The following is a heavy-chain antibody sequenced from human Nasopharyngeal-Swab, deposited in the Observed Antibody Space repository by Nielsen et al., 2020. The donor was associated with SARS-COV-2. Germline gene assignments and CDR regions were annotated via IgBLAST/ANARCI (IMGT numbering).Heavy chain of an antibody. CDR1: GGSISSSSYY. Sequence: GSLRLSCTVSGGSISSSSYYWGWIRQPPGKGLEWIGSIYYSGSTNYNPSLKSRVTISVDTSKNQFSLKLSSVTAADTAVYYCARDLTVTTPYGMDVWGQGTTVTVSS. V-gene: IGHV4-39*07. J-gene: IGHJ6*02. CDR2: IYYSGST. CDR3: ARDLTVTTPYGMDV. D-gene: IGHD4-17*01.